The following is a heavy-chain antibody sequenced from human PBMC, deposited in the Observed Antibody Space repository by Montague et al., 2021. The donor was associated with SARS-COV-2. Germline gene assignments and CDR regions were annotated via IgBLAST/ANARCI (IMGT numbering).Heavy chain of an antibody. J-gene: IGHJ4*02. D-gene: IGHD3-9*01. CDR1: GFTFSSYS. V-gene: IGHV3-21*01. Sequence: SLRLCAASGFTFSSYSMNWVRQAPGKGLEWVSSISSSSSYIYYADSVKGRFTISRDNAKNSLYLQMNSLRAEDTAVYYCARDKYYDILTGYYNYWGQGTLVTVSS. CDR3: ARDKYYDILTGYYNY. CDR2: ISSSSSYI.